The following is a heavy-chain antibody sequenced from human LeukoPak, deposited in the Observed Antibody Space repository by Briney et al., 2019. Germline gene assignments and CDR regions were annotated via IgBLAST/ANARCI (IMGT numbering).Heavy chain of an antibody. V-gene: IGHV3-13*01. Sequence: GGSLRLSCAASGFTISSYDMHWVRQATGKGLEWVSAIGTTGDTYYSQSVRGRFTISRENAKNSLFLQMNSLRAGDAAVYFCASSPSYSSSWYALDSGGQGTLVTVSS. J-gene: IGHJ4*02. D-gene: IGHD6-13*01. CDR2: IGTTGDT. CDR1: GFTISSYD. CDR3: ASSPSYSSSWYALDS.